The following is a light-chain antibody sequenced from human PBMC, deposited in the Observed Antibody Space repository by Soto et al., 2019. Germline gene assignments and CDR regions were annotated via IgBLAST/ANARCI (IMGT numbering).Light chain of an antibody. CDR3: QQYNKWPLT. CDR2: GDS. J-gene: IGKJ4*01. CDR1: QSVSDN. V-gene: IGKV3-15*01. Sequence: EIVMTQSSATLSVSLGERATLSCRASQSVSDNLAWYQQKPGQTPRLLIYGDSTRATGVPARFSASGSGAEFTLTISSLQSEDFAVYYCQQYNKWPLTFGGGTKVEIK.